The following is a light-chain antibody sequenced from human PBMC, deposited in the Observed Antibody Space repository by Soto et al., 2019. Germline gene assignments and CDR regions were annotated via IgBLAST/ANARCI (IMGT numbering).Light chain of an antibody. CDR3: QQNNQWPWT. Sequence: IVMTHSPATLSVSPCERATLSCRASQSVNIYLAWYQQKPGQAPRLLFYEASTRATGVPARFSGSGFGTDFTLTISSLQTEDFAVYYCQQNNQWPWTFGQGTKVDIK. CDR1: QSVNIY. V-gene: IGKV3-15*01. J-gene: IGKJ1*01. CDR2: EAS.